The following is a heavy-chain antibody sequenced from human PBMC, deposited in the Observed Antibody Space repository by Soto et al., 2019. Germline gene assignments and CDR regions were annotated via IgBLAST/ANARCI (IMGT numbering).Heavy chain of an antibody. CDR1: GFTFINSA. CDR3: AKGESGSSWDFDH. Sequence: GGSLRLSCVASGFTFINSAMNWVRQAPGKGLEWVSVSSGREGNTYYSDSVRGRFTISRDNSKRTVYLQMNSLRAEDTAIYYCAKGESGSSWDFDHWGQGSLVTVSS. J-gene: IGHJ4*02. D-gene: IGHD6-13*01. CDR2: SSGREGNT. V-gene: IGHV3-23*01.